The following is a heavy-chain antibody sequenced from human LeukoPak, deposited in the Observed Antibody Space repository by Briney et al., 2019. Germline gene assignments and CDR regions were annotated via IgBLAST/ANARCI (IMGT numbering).Heavy chain of an antibody. V-gene: IGHV4-4*02. CDR2: IYHSGST. Sequence: SETLSLTCAVSGGSISSSNWWSWVRQPPGKGLEWIGEIYHSGSTNYNPSLKSRVTISVDKSKNQFSLKLSSVTAADTAVYYCARISHTYYYDSSGSDAFDIWGQGTMVTVSS. CDR1: GGSISSSNW. D-gene: IGHD3-22*01. J-gene: IGHJ3*02. CDR3: ARISHTYYYDSSGSDAFDI.